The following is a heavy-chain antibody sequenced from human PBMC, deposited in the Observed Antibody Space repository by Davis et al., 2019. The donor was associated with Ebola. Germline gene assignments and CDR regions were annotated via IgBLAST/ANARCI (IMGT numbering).Heavy chain of an antibody. CDR2: INPNSGGT. CDR3: ARSIVVVIDAFDI. D-gene: IGHD3-22*01. CDR1: GYTFTGYY. V-gene: IGHV1-2*06. Sequence: SVKVSCKASGYTFTGYYMHWVRQAPGQGLEWMGRINPNSGGTNYAQKFQGRVTMTRDTSISTAYMELSRLRSDDTAVYYCARSIVVVIDAFDIWGQGTMVTVSS. J-gene: IGHJ3*02.